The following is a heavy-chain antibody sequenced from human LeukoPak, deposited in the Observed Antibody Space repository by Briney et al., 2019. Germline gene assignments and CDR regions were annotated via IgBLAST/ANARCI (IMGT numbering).Heavy chain of an antibody. Sequence: GGSLRLSCAASGFTLTTYETNWVRQAPGKGLVWVSRINSDGSGTSYADSVKGRFTISRDNAKNTLYLQLTSLRAEDTAVYYCTRGYSASWLASHVWGQGTMVTVSS. CDR3: TRGYSASWLASHV. CDR1: GFTLTTYE. D-gene: IGHD6-13*01. V-gene: IGHV3-74*01. J-gene: IGHJ3*01. CDR2: INSDGSGT.